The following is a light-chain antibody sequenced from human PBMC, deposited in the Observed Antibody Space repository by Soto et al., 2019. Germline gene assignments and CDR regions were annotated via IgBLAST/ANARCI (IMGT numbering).Light chain of an antibody. Sequence: EIVMTQSPATLSLSPGERATLSCRASQSVSSNLPWYQQKPGQAPRLLIYCASTRATGIPARFSGSGSGTEFTLTISSLQSEDFAVYYCQQYNNWPRTFGQGTKVEIK. CDR3: QQYNNWPRT. V-gene: IGKV3-15*01. CDR1: QSVSSN. J-gene: IGKJ1*01. CDR2: CAS.